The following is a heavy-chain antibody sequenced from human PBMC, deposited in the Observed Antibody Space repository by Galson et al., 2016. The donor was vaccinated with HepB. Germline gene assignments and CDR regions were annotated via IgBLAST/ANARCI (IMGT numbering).Heavy chain of an antibody. CDR2: ISYDGSNK. J-gene: IGHJ6*02. D-gene: IGHD2-2*01. Sequence: SLRLSCAASGFIFTNYDMHWVRQAPGKGLEWVAFISYDGSNKYFADSVQGRFTISRDNSNNTLYLQMNSLRTEDTAVYYCAKEHGPAANIYYGMDVWGQGTTVTVSS. CDR1: GFIFTNYD. CDR3: AKEHGPAANIYYGMDV. V-gene: IGHV3-30*18.